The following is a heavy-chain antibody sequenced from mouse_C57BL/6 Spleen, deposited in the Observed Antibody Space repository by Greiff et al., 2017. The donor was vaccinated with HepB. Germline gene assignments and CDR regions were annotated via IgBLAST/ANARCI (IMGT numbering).Heavy chain of an antibody. D-gene: IGHD1-1*01. CDR2: IDPSDSET. CDR3: ARGYYYGSSWYFDV. Sequence: VQLQQPGAELVRPGSSVKLSCKASGYTFTSYWMYWVKQRPIQGLEWIGNIDPSDSETHYNQKFKDKATLTVDKSSSTAYMQLSSLTSEDSAVYYCARGYYYGSSWYFDVWGTGTTVTVSS. CDR1: GYTFTSYW. V-gene: IGHV1-52*01. J-gene: IGHJ1*03.